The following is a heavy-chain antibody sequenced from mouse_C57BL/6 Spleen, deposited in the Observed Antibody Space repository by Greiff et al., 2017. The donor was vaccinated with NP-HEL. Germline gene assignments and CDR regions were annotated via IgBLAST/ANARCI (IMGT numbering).Heavy chain of an antibody. D-gene: IGHD1-1*01. J-gene: IGHJ1*03. Sequence: EVKLQESGGGLVKPGGSLKLSCAASGFTFSDYGMHWVRQAPEKGLEWVAYISSGSSTIYYADTVKGRFTISRDNAKNTLFLQMTSLRSEDTAMYYCARLHYGSSYWYFDVWGTGTTVTVSS. CDR3: ARLHYGSSYWYFDV. CDR2: ISSGSSTI. V-gene: IGHV5-17*01. CDR1: GFTFSDYG.